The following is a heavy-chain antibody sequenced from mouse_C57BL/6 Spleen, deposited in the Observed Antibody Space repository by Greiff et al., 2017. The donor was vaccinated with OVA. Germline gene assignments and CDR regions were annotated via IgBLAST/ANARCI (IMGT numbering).Heavy chain of an antibody. CDR1: GYSITSGYD. J-gene: IGHJ4*01. CDR2: ISYSGST. V-gene: IGHV3-1*01. D-gene: IGHD1-1*01. CDR3: ARAVVAPNYAMDY. Sequence: VQLQQSGPGMVKPSQSLSLTCTVTGYSITSGYDWHWIRHFPGNKLEWMGYISYSGSTNYNPSLKSRISITHDTSKNHFFLKLNSVTTEDTATYYCARAVVAPNYAMDYWGQGTSVTVSS.